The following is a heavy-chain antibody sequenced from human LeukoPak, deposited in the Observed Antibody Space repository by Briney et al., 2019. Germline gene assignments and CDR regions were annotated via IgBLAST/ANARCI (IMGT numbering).Heavy chain of an antibody. CDR1: GFTFSSYW. J-gene: IGHJ4*02. V-gene: IGHV3-74*01. CDR2: IHSDGSST. CDR3: ARSGWPYYFDY. Sequence: GGSLRLSCAASGFTFSSYWMHWVRQAPGKGLVWVSRIHSDGSSTIYADSVRGRFTISRDDAKSTLYLQMNSLRAEDTAVYYCARSGWPYYFDYWGQGTLVTVSS. D-gene: IGHD3-22*01.